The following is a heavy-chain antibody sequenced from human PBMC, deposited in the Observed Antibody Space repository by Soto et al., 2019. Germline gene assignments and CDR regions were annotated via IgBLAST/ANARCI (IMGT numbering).Heavy chain of an antibody. CDR3: ARSSGWYALDI. D-gene: IGHD6-19*01. Sequence: QVQLVQSGAEVKKPGASVKISCKAPGYTFSTFAIHWVRQAPGQRPEWMGWVNGGDGNTRFSQNFQGRVTLTRDASATTAYMELSSLRYEDTAVYYCARSSGWYALDIWGQGTMVSVSS. CDR1: GYTFSTFA. CDR2: VNGGDGNT. J-gene: IGHJ3*02. V-gene: IGHV1-3*01.